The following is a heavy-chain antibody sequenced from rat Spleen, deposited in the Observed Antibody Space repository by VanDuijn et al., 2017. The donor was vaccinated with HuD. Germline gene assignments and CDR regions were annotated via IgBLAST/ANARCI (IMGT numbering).Heavy chain of an antibody. CDR2: ISYSGST. V-gene: IGHV3-1*01. J-gene: IGHJ1*01. D-gene: IGHD1-2*01. CDR3: AKYSSSIYAYYWYFDL. Sequence: QLQESGPGLVKPSQSLSLTCSVTGYSITNNYWGWIRKFPGNQMEWMAYISYSGSTGYNPSLKSRISISRDTSKNQFFLQLNSVTTEDTATYYCAKYSSSIYAYYWYFDLWGPGTMVTVSS. CDR1: GYSITNNY.